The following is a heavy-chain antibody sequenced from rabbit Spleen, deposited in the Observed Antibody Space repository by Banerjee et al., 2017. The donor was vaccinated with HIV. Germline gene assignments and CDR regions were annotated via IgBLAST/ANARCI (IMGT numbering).Heavy chain of an antibody. D-gene: IGHD1-1*01. V-gene: IGHV1S40*01. CDR3: ARDLVGVIGWNFNL. J-gene: IGHJ4*01. Sequence: QSLEESGGDLVKPGASLTLTCTASGFSFSNSDFMYWVRQAPGKGLEWIACIYAGSSGNTYYASWAKGRFTISKTSSTTVTLQMTSLTAADTATYLCARDLVGVIGWNFNLWGPGTLVTVS. CDR2: IYAGSSGNT. CDR1: GFSFSNSDF.